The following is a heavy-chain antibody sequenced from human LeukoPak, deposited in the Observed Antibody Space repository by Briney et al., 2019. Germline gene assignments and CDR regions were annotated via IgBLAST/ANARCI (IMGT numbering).Heavy chain of an antibody. V-gene: IGHV4-30-4*08. CDR3: ARLLLGYSGYDWSPKCYFDP. CDR2: ISQSGST. D-gene: IGHD5-12*01. Sequence: SQTLSLTCTVSGGSINNVSVYCAWLRQPPGQGLEWFGYISQSGSTYYNSSLKSRVTTSVDTSKNQFFLRLTSVTAAETAVYYCARLLLGYSGYDWSPKCYFDPWGQGTLVTVSS. CDR1: GGSINNVSVY. J-gene: IGHJ4*02.